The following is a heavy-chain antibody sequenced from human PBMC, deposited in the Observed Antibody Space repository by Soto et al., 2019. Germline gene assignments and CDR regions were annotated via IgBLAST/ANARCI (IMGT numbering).Heavy chain of an antibody. CDR3: AKDSGLSDAFDI. CDR2: ISGSGGST. CDR1: GFTFSSYA. D-gene: IGHD3-10*01. J-gene: IGHJ3*02. Sequence: EVQLLESGGGLVQPGGSLRLSCAASGFTFSSYAMSWVSQAPGTGLEWVSAISGSGGSTYYADSVKGRFTISRDNSKNTLYLQMNSLRAEDTAVYYCAKDSGLSDAFDIWGQGTMVTVSS. V-gene: IGHV3-23*01.